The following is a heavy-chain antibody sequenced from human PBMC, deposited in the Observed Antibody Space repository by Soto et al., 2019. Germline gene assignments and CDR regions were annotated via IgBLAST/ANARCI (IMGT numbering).Heavy chain of an antibody. Sequence: QVQLVQSGPEVKKPEASVKVSCKTSGYTFTSSGISWVRQAPGQGPEWMGWISGHXGVTNXAQNFQDRVTLTIDSXXXXXXXXXXXXXXXXXXXXXXXXXXXXXXXFDDWGQGTLVTVSS. CDR1: GYTFTSSG. J-gene: IGHJ4*02. CDR3: XXXXXXXXXFDD. CDR2: ISGHXGVT. V-gene: IGHV1-18*04.